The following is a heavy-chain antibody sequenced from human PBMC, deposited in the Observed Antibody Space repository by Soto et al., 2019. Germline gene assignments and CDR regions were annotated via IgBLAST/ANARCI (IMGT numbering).Heavy chain of an antibody. J-gene: IGHJ4*02. CDR3: ARDSERYYDSSGSGY. V-gene: IGHV1-18*01. Sequence: QVQLVQSGAEVKKPGASVKVSCKASGYTFTSYGISWVRQAPGQGLEWMGWISAYNGNTNYAQKLQGRVTMTTDTSTSTAYMELRSLRSDDTVVYYCARDSERYYDSSGSGYWGQGTLVTVSS. CDR2: ISAYNGNT. CDR1: GYTFTSYG. D-gene: IGHD3-22*01.